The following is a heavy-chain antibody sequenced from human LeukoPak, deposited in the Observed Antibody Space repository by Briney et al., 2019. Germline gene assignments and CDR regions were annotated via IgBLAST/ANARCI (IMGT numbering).Heavy chain of an antibody. V-gene: IGHV3-7*03. CDR1: GFTFSSYW. Sequence: PGGSLRLSCAASGFTFSSYWMSWVRQAPGKGLEWVANIKQDGSEKYYVDSVKGRFTISRDNSKNTLYLQMNSLRAEDTAVYYCAKEYARRVVFYTFEIWGQGSVVTVSS. D-gene: IGHD2-8*01. CDR3: AKEYARRVVFYTFEI. J-gene: IGHJ3*02. CDR2: IKQDGSEK.